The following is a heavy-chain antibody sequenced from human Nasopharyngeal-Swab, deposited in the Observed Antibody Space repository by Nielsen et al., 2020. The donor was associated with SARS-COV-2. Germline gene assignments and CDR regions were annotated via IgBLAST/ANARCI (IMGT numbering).Heavy chain of an antibody. Sequence: WIRQPPGKGLEWVSVIYSGGSTYYADSVKGRFTISRHNSKNTLYLQMNSLRAEDTAVYYCARGFTGWYGCYFDYWGQGTLVTVSS. V-gene: IGHV3-53*04. D-gene: IGHD6-19*01. CDR3: ARGFTGWYGCYFDY. J-gene: IGHJ4*02. CDR2: IYSGGST.